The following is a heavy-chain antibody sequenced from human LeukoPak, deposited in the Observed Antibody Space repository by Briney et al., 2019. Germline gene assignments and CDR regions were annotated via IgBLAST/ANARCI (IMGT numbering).Heavy chain of an antibody. Sequence: PGRSLRLSCAASGFTFSSYAMHWVRQAPGKGLEWVAVISYDGSNKYYADSVKGRFTISRDNSKNTLYLQMNSLRAEDTAVYYCARDLSPGHSDLDYFDYWGQGTLVTVSS. J-gene: IGHJ4*02. V-gene: IGHV3-30*04. D-gene: IGHD2-8*02. CDR3: ARDLSPGHSDLDYFDY. CDR1: GFTFSSYA. CDR2: ISYDGSNK.